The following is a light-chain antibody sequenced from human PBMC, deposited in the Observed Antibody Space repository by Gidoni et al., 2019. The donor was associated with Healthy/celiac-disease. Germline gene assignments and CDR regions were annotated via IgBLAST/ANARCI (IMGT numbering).Light chain of an antibody. CDR1: SSDVGGYNY. J-gene: IGLJ2*01. V-gene: IGLV2-14*01. Sequence: QSALTQPASGSGSPGQSITISCTGTSSDVGGYNYDSWYQQHPGKAPKLMIFAVSNRPSGGSNRFSGSKSGNTASLTISGLQAEDEADYYCSSYTSSSTLVVFGGGTKLTVL. CDR2: AVS. CDR3: SSYTSSSTLVV.